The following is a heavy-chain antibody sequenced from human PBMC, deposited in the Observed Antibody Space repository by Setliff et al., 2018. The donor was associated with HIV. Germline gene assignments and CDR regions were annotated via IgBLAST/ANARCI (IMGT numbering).Heavy chain of an antibody. D-gene: IGHD5-12*01. CDR1: GGSMSTGNYY. CDR3: ARATTRGYNGWDYTDYYGMDV. J-gene: IGHJ6*02. Sequence: TLSLTCTVSGGSMSTGNYYWSWIRQPAGKKLEWIGRTYFSGSTYYNPSLKSRVTISIDMSKNQFSLRLTSVTAADTAMYYCARATTRGYNGWDYTDYYGMDVWGQGTTVTVSS. CDR2: TYFSGST. V-gene: IGHV4-61*02.